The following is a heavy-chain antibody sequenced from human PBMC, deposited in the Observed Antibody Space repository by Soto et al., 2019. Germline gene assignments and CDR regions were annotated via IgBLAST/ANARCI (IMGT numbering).Heavy chain of an antibody. CDR2: INAGNGNT. V-gene: IGHV1-3*01. CDR3: ARDPNDSSAYYHHYYYGMDV. D-gene: IGHD3-22*01. Sequence: ASVKVSCKASGYTFTSYGTHWVRQAPGQRLEWTGWINAGNGNTKYSEKFQGRVTITRDTSASTAYLELSSLRSEDTAVYYCARDPNDSSAYYHHYYYGMDVWGQGTTVTVSS. J-gene: IGHJ6*02. CDR1: GYTFTSYG.